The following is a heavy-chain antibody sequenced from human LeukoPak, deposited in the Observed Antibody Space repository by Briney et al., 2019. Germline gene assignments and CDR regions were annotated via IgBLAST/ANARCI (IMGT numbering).Heavy chain of an antibody. CDR3: ARDLNVLRYFDWLPYGMDV. V-gene: IGHV3-74*01. D-gene: IGHD3-9*01. CDR2: INSDGSST. Sequence: GGSLRLSCAASGFTFSSYWMHWVRQAPGTGLVWVSRINSDGSSTSYADSVKGRFTISRDNAKNTLYLQMNSLRAEDTAVYYCARDLNVLRYFDWLPYGMDVWGQGTTVTVSS. CDR1: GFTFSSYW. J-gene: IGHJ6*02.